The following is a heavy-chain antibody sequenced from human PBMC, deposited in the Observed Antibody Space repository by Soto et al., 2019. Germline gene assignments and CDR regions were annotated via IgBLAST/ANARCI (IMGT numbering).Heavy chain of an antibody. D-gene: IGHD3-22*01. Sequence: GGSLRLSCAASGFTFSSYAMHWVRQAPGKGPEWVAVISYDGSNKYYADSVKGRFTISRDNSKNTLYLQMNSLRAEDTAVYYCARDGNAVGYYDSSGPEYWGQGTLVTVPS. J-gene: IGHJ4*02. CDR3: ARDGNAVGYYDSSGPEY. CDR2: ISYDGSNK. V-gene: IGHV3-30-3*01. CDR1: GFTFSSYA.